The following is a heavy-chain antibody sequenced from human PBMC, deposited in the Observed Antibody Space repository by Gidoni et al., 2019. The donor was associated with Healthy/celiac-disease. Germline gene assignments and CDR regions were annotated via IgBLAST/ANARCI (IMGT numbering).Heavy chain of an antibody. CDR2: VNVDGSST. CDR1: GFTFSTYA. CDR3: AKEITRYALDY. V-gene: IGHV3-23*04. D-gene: IGHD3-10*01. Sequence: EVQLVESGGGWVQPGGSLRLSCAASGFTFSTYAMSWVRQAPGKGLEWVSSVNVDGSSTSDADSVKGRFTISRDNSKNTLYLQMNSLRDEDSAVYYCAKEITRYALDYWGQGTQVTVSS. J-gene: IGHJ4*02.